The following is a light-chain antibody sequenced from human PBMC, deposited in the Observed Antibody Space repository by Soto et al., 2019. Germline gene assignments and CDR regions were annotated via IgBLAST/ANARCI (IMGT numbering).Light chain of an antibody. CDR1: QGISSY. CDR2: GAS. J-gene: IGKJ1*01. V-gene: IGKV1-9*01. Sequence: DIQLTQSPSFLSASVGDRVTITCRASQGISSYLAWYQQRPGKAPKLLMYGASTLQSGVPSRFSGSASGTTFTLPINNLQPEDFATYYCQQLNKFPRTFGQGTKVE. CDR3: QQLNKFPRT.